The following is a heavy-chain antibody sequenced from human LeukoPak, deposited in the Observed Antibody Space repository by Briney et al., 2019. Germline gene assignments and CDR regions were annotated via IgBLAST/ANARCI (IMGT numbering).Heavy chain of an antibody. CDR1: GGSISSYY. CDR3: AITGVVVVN. CDR2: INHSGST. D-gene: IGHD3-22*01. V-gene: IGHV4-34*01. Sequence: SETLSLTCTVSGGSISSYYWSWIRQPAGKGLEWIGEINHSGSTNYNPSLKSRVTISVDTSKNQFSRKLSFVTAADTAVYYCAITGVVVVNWGQGTLVTVSS. J-gene: IGHJ4*02.